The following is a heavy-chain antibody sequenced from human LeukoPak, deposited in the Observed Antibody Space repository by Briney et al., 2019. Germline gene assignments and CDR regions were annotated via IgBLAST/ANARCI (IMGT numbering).Heavy chain of an antibody. D-gene: IGHD3-3*01. CDR1: GFTFSSYW. V-gene: IGHV3-7*01. Sequence: PGGSLRLSCAASGFTFSSYWMSWVRQAPGKGLEWVANIKQDGSEKYYVDSVKGRFTISRDNAKNSLYLQMNSLRAEDTAVYYCARDKGDYDFWSGYYYYYMDVWGKGTTVTVSS. CDR2: IKQDGSEK. CDR3: ARDKGDYDFWSGYYYYYMDV. J-gene: IGHJ6*03.